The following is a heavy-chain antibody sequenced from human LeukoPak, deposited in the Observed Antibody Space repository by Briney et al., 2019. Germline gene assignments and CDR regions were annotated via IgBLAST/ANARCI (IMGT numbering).Heavy chain of an antibody. CDR2: ISGSGGST. CDR1: GFTFSSSW. J-gene: IGHJ6*03. V-gene: IGHV3-23*01. Sequence: GGSLRLSCAASGFTFSSSWMHWVRQAPGKGLEWVSAISGSGGSTYYADSVKGRFTISRDNSKNTLYLQMNSLRAEDTAVYYCAKEPSWSSTSCYRPSYYYYYMDVWGKGTTVTVSS. D-gene: IGHD2-2*02. CDR3: AKEPSWSSTSCYRPSYYYYYMDV.